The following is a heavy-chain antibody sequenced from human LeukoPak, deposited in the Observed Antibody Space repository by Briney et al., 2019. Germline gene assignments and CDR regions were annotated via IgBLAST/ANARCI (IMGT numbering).Heavy chain of an antibody. CDR3: AIDHPNKRTDY. CDR2: ISLSGSST. V-gene: IGHV3-11*04. J-gene: IGHJ4*02. D-gene: IGHD2/OR15-2a*01. Sequence: GGSLRLSCAASGFIFSDYSMSWLRQAPGKGLEWVSYISLSGSSTYYADSVKGRFTISRDNAKNSLYLQMNSLRVEDTAIYYCAIDHPNKRTDYWGQGTLVSVSS. CDR1: GFIFSDYS.